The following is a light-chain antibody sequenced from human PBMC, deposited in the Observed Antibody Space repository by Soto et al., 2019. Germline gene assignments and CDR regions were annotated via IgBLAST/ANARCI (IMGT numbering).Light chain of an antibody. J-gene: IGKJ5*01. Sequence: IQMTQSTSTLFASVGDRVTITCRASQSISSWLAWYQQKPGKAPKFLIYAASTLQSGVPSRVRGSASGTDFTLTISSLQPEDFETYYCQQANSFPITFGQGTRLEI. CDR1: QSISSW. CDR2: AAS. CDR3: QQANSFPIT. V-gene: IGKV1-12*01.